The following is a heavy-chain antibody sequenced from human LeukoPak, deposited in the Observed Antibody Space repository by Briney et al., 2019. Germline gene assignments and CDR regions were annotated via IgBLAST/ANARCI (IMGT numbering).Heavy chain of an antibody. D-gene: IGHD3-22*01. CDR1: GYSFTSYW. J-gene: IGHJ5*02. Sequence: HGESLKISCKGSGYSFTSYWIGWVRQMPGKGLEWMGIIYPGDSDTRYSPSFQGQVTISAGKSISTAYLQWSSLKASDTAMYYCAGQCYYDSSGYSTGFDPWGQGTLVTVSS. CDR3: AGQCYYDSSGYSTGFDP. CDR2: IYPGDSDT. V-gene: IGHV5-51*01.